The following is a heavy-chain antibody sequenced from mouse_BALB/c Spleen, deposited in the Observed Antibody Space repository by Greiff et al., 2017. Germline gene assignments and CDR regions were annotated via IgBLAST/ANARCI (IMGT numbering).Heavy chain of an antibody. CDR2: INPNNGGT. V-gene: IGHV1-18*01. CDR3: ARSELRLRGFAY. CDR1: GYTFTDYN. D-gene: IGHD1-2*01. Sequence: EVQVVESGPELVKPGASVKIPCKASGYTFTDYNMDWVKQSHGKSLEWIGDINPNNGGTIYNQKFKGKATLTVDKSSSTAYMELRSLTSEDTAVYYCARSELRLRGFAYWGQGTLVTVSA. J-gene: IGHJ3*01.